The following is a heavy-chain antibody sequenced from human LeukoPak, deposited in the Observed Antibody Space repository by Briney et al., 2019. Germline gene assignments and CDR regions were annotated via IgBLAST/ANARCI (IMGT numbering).Heavy chain of an antibody. J-gene: IGHJ4*02. V-gene: IGHV3-23*01. CDR3: AKRGVVIRVILVGFHKEAYYFDS. Sequence: LTGGSLRLSCAVSGITLSNYGMSWVRQAPGKGLEWVAGISDSGGRTNYVDSVKGRFTISRDNPKNTLYLQMNSLRAEDTAVYFCAKRGVVIRVILVGFHKEAYYFDSWGQGVLVTVSS. CDR1: GITLSNYG. D-gene: IGHD3-22*01. CDR2: ISDSGGRT.